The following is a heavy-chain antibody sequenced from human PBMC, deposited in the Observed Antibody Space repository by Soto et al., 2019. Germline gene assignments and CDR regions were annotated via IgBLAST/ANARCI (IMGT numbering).Heavy chain of an antibody. J-gene: IGHJ6*02. CDR1: GGTFSSYA. Sequence: QVQLVQSGAEVKKPGSSVKVSCKASGGTFSSYAISWVRQAPGQGLEWMGGIIPIFGTANYAQKFQGIVTSTADESTSTAYMELSSLISEDTAVYYCAGSEDIVVVPAAMPDRGNYYYYGMDVWGQGTKVTVFS. V-gene: IGHV1-69*01. CDR2: IIPIFGTA. CDR3: AGSEDIVVVPAAMPDRGNYYYYGMDV. D-gene: IGHD2-2*01.